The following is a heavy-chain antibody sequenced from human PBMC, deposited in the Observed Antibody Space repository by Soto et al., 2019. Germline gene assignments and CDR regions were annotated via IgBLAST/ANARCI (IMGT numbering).Heavy chain of an antibody. CDR1: GGSISSYY. J-gene: IGHJ3*02. Sequence: QVQLQESGPGLVKPSETLSLTCTVSGGSISSYYWSWIRQPPGKGLEWIGYIYYSGSTNYNPSLKSRVTISVDPSKNQFSLKLSSVTAADTAVYYCARHGGGVGIRGAFDIWGQGTMVTVSS. CDR2: IYYSGST. CDR3: ARHGGGVGIRGAFDI. V-gene: IGHV4-59*08. D-gene: IGHD3-16*01.